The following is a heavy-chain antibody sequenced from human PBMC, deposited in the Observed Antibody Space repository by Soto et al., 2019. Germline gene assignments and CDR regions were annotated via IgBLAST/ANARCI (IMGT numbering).Heavy chain of an antibody. CDR1: GFTFSSYA. Sequence: GGSLRLSCAASGFTFSSYAMSWVRQAPGKGLEWVSAISGSGGSTYYADSVKGRFTISRDNSKNTLYLQMNSLRAEDTAVYYCAIIAVAGTRFEGIIGNYWGQGTLVTVSS. CDR2: ISGSGGST. D-gene: IGHD6-19*01. V-gene: IGHV3-23*01. J-gene: IGHJ4*02. CDR3: AIIAVAGTRFEGIIGNY.